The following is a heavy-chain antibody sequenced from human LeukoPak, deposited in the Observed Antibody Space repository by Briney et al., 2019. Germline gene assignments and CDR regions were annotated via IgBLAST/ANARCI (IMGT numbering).Heavy chain of an antibody. CDR2: IYYSGST. CDR3: ARVGGWYNDIDY. Sequence: GSLRLSCAASGFTFSNAWMSWVRQAPGKGLEWIGYIYYSGSTNYNPSLKSRVTISVDTSKNQFSLKLSSVTAADTAVYYCARVGGWYNDIDYWGQGTLVTVSS. J-gene: IGHJ4*02. D-gene: IGHD6-19*01. CDR1: GFTFSNAW. V-gene: IGHV4-59*12.